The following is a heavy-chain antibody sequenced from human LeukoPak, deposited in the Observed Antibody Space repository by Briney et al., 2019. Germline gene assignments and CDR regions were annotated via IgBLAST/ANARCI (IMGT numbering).Heavy chain of an antibody. J-gene: IGHJ3*02. Sequence: PGGSLRLSCAASGFTFSSYGMHWVRQAPGKGLEWVANIKQDGSEKYYVDSVKGRFTISRDNAKNSLYLQMNSLRAEDTAVYYCARALVGATGVAFDIWGQGTMVTVSS. CDR1: GFTFSSYG. CDR2: IKQDGSEK. V-gene: IGHV3-7*01. D-gene: IGHD1-26*01. CDR3: ARALVGATGVAFDI.